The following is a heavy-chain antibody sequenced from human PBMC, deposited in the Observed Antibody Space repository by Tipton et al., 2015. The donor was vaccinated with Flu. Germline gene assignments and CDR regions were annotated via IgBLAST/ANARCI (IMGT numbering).Heavy chain of an antibody. CDR2: ISASGLST. Sequence: QLVQSGGGVVQPGGSLRLSCSASGFTFSKFAMSWVRQAPRKGLEWVSFISASGLSTYYADSVKGRFTISRDNSRNTLYLQLSSLRVEDTAVYFCARVDTSTWALNEYFRHWGQGTLVTVS. D-gene: IGHD5-18*01. J-gene: IGHJ1*01. V-gene: IGHV3-23*04. CDR1: GFTFSKFA. CDR3: ARVDTSTWALNEYFRH.